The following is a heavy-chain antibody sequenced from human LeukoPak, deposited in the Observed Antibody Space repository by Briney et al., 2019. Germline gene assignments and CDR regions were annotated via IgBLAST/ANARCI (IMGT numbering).Heavy chain of an antibody. V-gene: IGHV6-1*01. CDR3: ARATSGSYGYFEY. J-gene: IGHJ4*02. CDR1: VDCVSSNSAI. D-gene: IGHD1-26*01. Sequence: SQTLSLAYAISVDCVSSNSAIGSWIRQSPSRGLEWLGRTYYRSKWHDDYAVSVKSRITIHQDTSKNQFSLQLNSVTPEDTAVYYCARATSGSYGYFEYWGEGTLVTVSS. CDR2: TYYRSKWHD.